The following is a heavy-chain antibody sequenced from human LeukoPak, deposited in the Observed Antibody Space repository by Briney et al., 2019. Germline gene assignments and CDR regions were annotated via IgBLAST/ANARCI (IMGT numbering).Heavy chain of an antibody. V-gene: IGHV1-69*04. J-gene: IGHJ4*02. CDR3: ARGRCSSTSCADDY. CDR1: GGTFSSYA. Sequence: SVKVSCKASGGTFSSYANSWVRQAPGQGLEWMGRIIPILGIANYAQKFQGRVTITADKSTSTAYMELSSLRSEDTAVYYCARGRCSSTSCADDYWGQGTLVTVSS. CDR2: IIPILGIA. D-gene: IGHD2-2*01.